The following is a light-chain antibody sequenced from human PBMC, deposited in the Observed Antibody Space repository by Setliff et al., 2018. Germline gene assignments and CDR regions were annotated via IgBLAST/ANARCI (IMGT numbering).Light chain of an antibody. CDR3: MSFAGDNNFV. Sequence: QSVLAQPASVSGSPGQSVTISCTRTSSDVGVYNYVSWYQQHPGKVPKLIIFEVTKRPSGVPARFSATKSGNTASLTVSGLQAEDEGDYYCMSFAGDNNFVFGTGTKVTV. V-gene: IGLV2-8*01. J-gene: IGLJ1*01. CDR2: EVT. CDR1: SSDVGVYNY.